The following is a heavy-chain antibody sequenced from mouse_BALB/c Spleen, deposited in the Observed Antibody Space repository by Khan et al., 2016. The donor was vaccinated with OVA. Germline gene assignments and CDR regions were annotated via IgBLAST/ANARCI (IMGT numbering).Heavy chain of an antibody. V-gene: IGHV2-6*02. CDR2: IWSDGNT. J-gene: IGHJ4*01. CDR1: GFSLTSYG. Sequence: QXQLKESGPGLVAPSQSLSITCTVSGFSLTSYGVHWVRQPPGKGLEWLVVIWSDGNTNYNSVLKSRLSISKDNSKSQVFLKMNSLQTDDTAIYYCARWFDGYSSLYAMDYWGQGTSVTVSS. CDR3: ARWFDGYSSLYAMDY. D-gene: IGHD2-3*01.